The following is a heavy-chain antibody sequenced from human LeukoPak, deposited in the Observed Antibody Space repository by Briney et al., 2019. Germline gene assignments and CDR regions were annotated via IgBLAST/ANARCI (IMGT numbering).Heavy chain of an antibody. V-gene: IGHV3-23*01. CDR2: ISGSGWST. CDR3: AKTTAVYSSGRYPGWPVDY. J-gene: IGHJ4*02. CDR1: VFSFGSYA. D-gene: IGHD6-19*01. Sequence: GGSVSLARVACVFSFGSYAMYWVRPPPAKERDGVSGISGSGWSTYYADTVKGRFTLSKDNSEITVYLQMNSLRADDMAVYYCAKTTAVYSSGRYPGWPVDYWGQGTLVTVSS.